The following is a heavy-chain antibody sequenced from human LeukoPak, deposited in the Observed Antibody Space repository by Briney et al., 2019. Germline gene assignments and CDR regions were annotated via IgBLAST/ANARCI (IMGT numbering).Heavy chain of an antibody. V-gene: IGHV4-59*01. CDR2: VYYSGST. CDR3: ARGRLAAAPYFDY. Sequence: SETLSLTCTVSGGSISSYYWSWIRQSPGKGLEWIGYVYYSGSTNYNPSLKSRVTISIDTSKSQFSLTLSSVTAADTAVYYCARGRLAAAPYFDYWGQGTLVTVSS. CDR1: GGSISSYY. D-gene: IGHD6-13*01. J-gene: IGHJ4*02.